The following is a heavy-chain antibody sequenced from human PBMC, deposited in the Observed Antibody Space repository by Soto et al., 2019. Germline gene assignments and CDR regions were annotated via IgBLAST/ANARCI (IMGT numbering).Heavy chain of an antibody. Sequence: VPLVESGGGSVQPGGSLRLSCVASGITFSGFWMHWVRQVPGKGLEWVARVDSAGSGTSYADSVKGRFTVSRDNAKNTLSLQVYSLRVEDTAVYYCATVFEHWGQGIPVTVSS. V-gene: IGHV3-74*01. CDR2: VDSAGSGT. CDR3: ATVFEH. CDR1: GITFSGFW. J-gene: IGHJ4*02.